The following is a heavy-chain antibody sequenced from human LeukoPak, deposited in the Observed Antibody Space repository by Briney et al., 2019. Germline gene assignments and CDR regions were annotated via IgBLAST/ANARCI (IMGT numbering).Heavy chain of an antibody. V-gene: IGHV3-30*02. CDR2: IRYDGSNK. CDR1: GFTFSSYG. Sequence: GGSLRLSCAASGFTFSSYGMHWVRQAPGKGLEWVAFIRYDGSNKYYADSVKGRFTISRDNSKNTLYLQMNSLRAEDTAVYYCAKVRAALVNWFDPWGQGTLVTVSS. D-gene: IGHD1-26*01. CDR3: AKVRAALVNWFDP. J-gene: IGHJ5*02.